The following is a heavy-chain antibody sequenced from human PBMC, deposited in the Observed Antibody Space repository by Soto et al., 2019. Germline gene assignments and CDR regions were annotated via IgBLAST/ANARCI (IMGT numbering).Heavy chain of an antibody. Sequence: GASVKVSCKASGYTFISYGISWVRQAPGQGLEWMGCISAYNGNTNYAQKLQGRVPLTTDTSTSTAYMDLRSLRAGDTAVYFCARDARRIAVAGRFDSRGQGTLVSVS. D-gene: IGHD6-19*01. CDR3: ARDARRIAVAGRFDS. J-gene: IGHJ4*02. CDR2: ISAYNGNT. CDR1: GYTFISYG. V-gene: IGHV1-18*04.